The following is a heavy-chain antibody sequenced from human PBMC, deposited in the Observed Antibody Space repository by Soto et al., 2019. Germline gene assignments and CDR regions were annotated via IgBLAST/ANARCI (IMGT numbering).Heavy chain of an antibody. CDR3: STGLGNYYSSFDY. CDR2: IKSGIDGEAT. V-gene: IGHV3-15*07. D-gene: IGHD3-10*01. CDR1: GFTCKRAW. J-gene: IGHJ4*02. Sequence: EVQLVESGGGLVKPGGSLTLSCAASGFTCKRAWMNWVRQAPGKGLEWVGRIKSGIDGEATDYGAPVKGRFTISRDDSRNTRSLQMNSLKTEDTTIYYCSTGLGNYYSSFDYWGRGTLVSVSS.